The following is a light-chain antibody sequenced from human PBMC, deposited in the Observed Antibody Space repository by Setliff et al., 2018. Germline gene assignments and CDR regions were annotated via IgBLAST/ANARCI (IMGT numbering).Light chain of an antibody. CDR1: SRDVGYYNL. CDR3: CSYAGGSAFA. Sequence: QSALTQPASVSGSPGQSITISCTGTSRDVGYYNLVSWCQQHPGKAPKVILYDFKTRPSGVSDRFSGPKSGNTASLTISGLQAEDEADYYCCSYAGGSAFAFGTGTKVTV. CDR2: DFK. J-gene: IGLJ1*01. V-gene: IGLV2-23*02.